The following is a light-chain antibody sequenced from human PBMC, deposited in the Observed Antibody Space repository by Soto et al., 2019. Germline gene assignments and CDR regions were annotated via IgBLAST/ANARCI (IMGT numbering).Light chain of an antibody. CDR2: DAS. CDR3: QQRSNWHFT. Sequence: EIVLTQSPATLSLSPGDRATLSCRASQTVYTYLAWYQQKPGQAPRPLIYDASNRATGIPARFSGSGSGTDFTLTISSLEPEDFAVYYCQQRSNWHFTFGPGTKVDIK. J-gene: IGKJ3*01. CDR1: QTVYTY. V-gene: IGKV3-11*01.